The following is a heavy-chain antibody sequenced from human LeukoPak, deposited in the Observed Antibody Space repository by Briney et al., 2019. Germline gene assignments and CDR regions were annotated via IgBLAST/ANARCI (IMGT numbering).Heavy chain of an antibody. D-gene: IGHD6-19*01. J-gene: IGHJ4*02. V-gene: IGHV4-59*12. CDR2: VDDSGST. CDR3: AREPSSGWLRFDY. CDR1: GGSISSYY. Sequence: SETLSLTCTVSGGSISSYYWSWIRQPPGKGLEWIGYVDDSGSTNYNPSLTSRVTISEDTSKNQLSLKLGSVTAADTAVYYCAREPSSGWLRFDYWGQGILVTVSS.